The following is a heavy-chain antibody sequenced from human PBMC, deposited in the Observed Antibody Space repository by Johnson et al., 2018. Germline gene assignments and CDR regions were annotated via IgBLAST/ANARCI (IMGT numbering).Heavy chain of an antibody. CDR3: AGGEGGSGNYYYYGMDV. CDR1: GGSISSYY. D-gene: IGHD1-1*01. V-gene: IGHV4-59*01. Sequence: QVQLQESGPGLVKPSETLSLTCTVSGGSISSYYWSWIRQPPGKGLEWIGYIYYSGSTNYNPSLKSRVTISVDTSKNQFSLKLSSGTAADTAGYYCAGGEGGSGNYYYYGMDVWGQGTTVTVSS. J-gene: IGHJ6*02. CDR2: IYYSGST.